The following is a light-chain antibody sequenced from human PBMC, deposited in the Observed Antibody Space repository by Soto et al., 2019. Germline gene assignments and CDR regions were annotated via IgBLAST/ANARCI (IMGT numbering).Light chain of an antibody. CDR3: QQAYSTPVT. CDR1: QSIRNY. V-gene: IGKV1-39*01. CDR2: LAS. J-gene: IGKJ4*01. Sequence: DIQMTQSPSSLSASVGDRVTITCRASQSIRNYLNWYQQKPGKAPKLLIYLASNLQSGVPSRFSGSGSGTDFTLTISSLQPEDFASYYCQQAYSTPVTFGGGTKVDI.